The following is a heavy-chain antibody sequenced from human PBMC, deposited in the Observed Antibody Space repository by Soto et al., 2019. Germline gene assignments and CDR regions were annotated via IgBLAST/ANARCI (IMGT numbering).Heavy chain of an antibody. CDR3: ARVICASSICYFPAWFDP. D-gene: IGHD2-21*01. CDR1: GDSINSDGYF. CDR2: IHHFGTT. Sequence: SETLSLTCIVSGDSINSDGYFWIWIRQHPGKGLEWIGSIHHFGTTYYNPSLSSRLNMSMDTSKNQFSLNLMSVTAGDTAVYYCARVICASSICYFPAWFDPWGRGTLVTVSS. V-gene: IGHV4-31*03. J-gene: IGHJ5*02.